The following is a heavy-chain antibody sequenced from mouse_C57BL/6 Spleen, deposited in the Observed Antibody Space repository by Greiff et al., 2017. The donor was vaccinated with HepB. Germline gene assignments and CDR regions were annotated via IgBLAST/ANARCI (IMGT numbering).Heavy chain of an antibody. Sequence: EVKVEESGEGLVKPGGSLKLSCAASGFTFSSYAMSWVRQTPEKRLEWVAYISSGGDYIYYADTVKGRFTISRDNARNTLYLQMSSLKSEDTAMYYCTRGGSYERDAMDYWGQGTSVTVSS. CDR1: GFTFSSYA. D-gene: IGHD2-3*01. CDR3: TRGGSYERDAMDY. CDR2: ISSGGDYI. J-gene: IGHJ4*01. V-gene: IGHV5S21*01.